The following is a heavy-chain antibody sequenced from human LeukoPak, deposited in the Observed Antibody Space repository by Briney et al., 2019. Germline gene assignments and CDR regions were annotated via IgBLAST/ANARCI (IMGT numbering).Heavy chain of an antibody. CDR2: IYYSGST. J-gene: IGHJ4*02. Sequence: SETLSLTCTVSGGSISSYYWSWIRQPPGKGLEWIGYIYYSGSTNYNPSLKSRVTISVDTSKNQFSLKLSSVTAADTAVYYCARVESIFGVVISRYFDYWGQGTLVTVSS. V-gene: IGHV4-59*01. CDR3: ARVESIFGVVISRYFDY. CDR1: GGSISSYY. D-gene: IGHD3-3*01.